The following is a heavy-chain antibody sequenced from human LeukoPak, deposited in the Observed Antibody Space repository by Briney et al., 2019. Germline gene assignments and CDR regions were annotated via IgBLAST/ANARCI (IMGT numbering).Heavy chain of an antibody. J-gene: IGHJ4*02. D-gene: IGHD3-10*01. CDR3: AISLQHYGSGSYLDFDY. CDR1: GYTFTSYG. Sequence: ASVNVSCKASGYTFTSYGISCVPQAPGQGLEWMGWISAYNGNTNYAQKLQGRVTMTRDTSTSTAYRELRSLRSDDTAVYYCAISLQHYGSGSYLDFDYWGQGTLVTVSS. V-gene: IGHV1-18*01. CDR2: ISAYNGNT.